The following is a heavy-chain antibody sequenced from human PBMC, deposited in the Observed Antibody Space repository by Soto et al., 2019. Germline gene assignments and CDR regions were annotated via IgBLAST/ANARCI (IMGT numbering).Heavy chain of an antibody. CDR3: ARGGSDYYFDY. V-gene: IGHV3-64*01. J-gene: IGHJ4*02. Sequence: GGSLRLSCAASGFTFSNAWMNWVRQAPGKGLEYVSAISSNGGSTYYGNSVKGRFTISRDNSKNTLYLQMGSLRAEDMAVYYYARGGSDYYFDYWGQGTLVTVSS. CDR1: GFTFSNAW. D-gene: IGHD2-21*02. CDR2: ISSNGGST.